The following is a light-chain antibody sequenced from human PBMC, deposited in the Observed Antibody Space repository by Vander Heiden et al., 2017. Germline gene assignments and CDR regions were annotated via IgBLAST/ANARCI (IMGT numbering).Light chain of an antibody. V-gene: IGLV3-21*02. Sequence: SYVLTQPPSVSVAPEQTATISCGGDNIGSKSVHWYQQKPGQAPVLVVYDDSDRPSGIPERFSGSNSGNTATLTISRVEAGDEADYYCQVWDRATDHYVFATGTTVTVL. CDR3: QVWDRATDHYV. CDR1: NIGSKS. CDR2: DDS. J-gene: IGLJ1*01.